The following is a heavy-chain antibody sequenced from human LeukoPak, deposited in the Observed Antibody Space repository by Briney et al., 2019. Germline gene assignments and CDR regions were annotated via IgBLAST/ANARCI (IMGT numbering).Heavy chain of an antibody. CDR1: GFTFNDYT. Sequence: GKSPRLSCAASGFTFNDYTIHWVRQAPGKGLEWVAVISYDGSNKYYADSVKGRFTISRDTSKNTLYLQMNSLRAEDTAIYFCARELWFGELFFDYWGQGTLVTVSS. V-gene: IGHV3-30-3*01. CDR2: ISYDGSNK. CDR3: ARELWFGELFFDY. D-gene: IGHD3-10*01. J-gene: IGHJ4*02.